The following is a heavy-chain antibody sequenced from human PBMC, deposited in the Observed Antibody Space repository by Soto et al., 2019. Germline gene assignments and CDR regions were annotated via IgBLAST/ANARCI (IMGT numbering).Heavy chain of an antibody. Sequence: EVQLLESGGGLVQPGGSLRLSCAASGFTFSSYAMSWVRQAPGKGLEWVAAISGSGGSTYYADSVKGRFTISRDNSKNTLYMQMNMQRAEDTAVYFCVKDTRVLLGFWFTSDYWGQGTLVTVSS. CDR2: ISGSGGST. CDR3: VKDTRVLLGFWFTSDY. V-gene: IGHV3-23*01. D-gene: IGHD3-10*01. J-gene: IGHJ4*02. CDR1: GFTFSSYA.